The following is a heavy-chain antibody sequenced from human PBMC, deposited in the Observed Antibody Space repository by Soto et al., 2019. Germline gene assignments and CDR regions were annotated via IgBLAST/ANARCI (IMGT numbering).Heavy chain of an antibody. V-gene: IGHV1-46*01. CDR2: INPSGGST. CDR3: ARDLGEDDLVYAQYYYYYGMDV. CDR1: GYTFTSYY. D-gene: IGHD2-8*01. J-gene: IGHJ6*02. Sequence: GASVKVSCKASGYTFTSYYMHWVRQAPGQGLEWIEIINPSGGSTSYAQKFQGRVTMTRDTSTSTVYMELSSLRSEDTAVYYCARDLGEDDLVYAQYYYYYGMDVWGQGTTVTVSS.